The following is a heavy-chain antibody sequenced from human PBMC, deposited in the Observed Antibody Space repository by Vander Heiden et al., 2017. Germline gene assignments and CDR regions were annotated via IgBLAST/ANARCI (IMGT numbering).Heavy chain of an antibody. V-gene: IGHV4-39*01. Sequence: QLQLQESGPGLVKPSETLSLTCPVPGGSISSSSYYWGWIRQPPGKGLEWIGSIYYSGSTYYNTSLKRRVTISVDTSKNQFSRKLSSVTAAETAVYYCARRLHNVRGWYGDYYFDYWGQGTLVTVYS. D-gene: IGHD6-19*01. CDR3: ARRLHNVRGWYGDYYFDY. CDR2: IYYSGST. CDR1: GGSISSSSYY. J-gene: IGHJ4*02.